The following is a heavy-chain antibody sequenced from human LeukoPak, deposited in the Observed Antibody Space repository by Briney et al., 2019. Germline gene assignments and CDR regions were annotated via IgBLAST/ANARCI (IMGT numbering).Heavy chain of an antibody. D-gene: IGHD3-10*01. CDR2: FHTRGST. V-gene: IGHV4-61*02. J-gene: IGHJ4*02. CDR1: RGSISSGNYY. Sequence: PSQTLSLTCTVSRGSISSGNYYWSWIRQPAGKGLEWIGRFHTRGSTNYNPSLKSRVIISVDTSKNQFSLKLSSVTAADTAVYYCASNKGSYYYFDYWGQGTLVTVSS. CDR3: ASNKGSYYYFDY.